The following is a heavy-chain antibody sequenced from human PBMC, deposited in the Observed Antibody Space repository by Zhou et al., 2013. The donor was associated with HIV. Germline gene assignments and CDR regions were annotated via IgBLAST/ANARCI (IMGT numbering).Heavy chain of an antibody. V-gene: IGHV1-69*04. CDR1: GGTFSSYA. CDR3: ASPLRRGYSGYDLAFDY. D-gene: IGHD5-12*01. CDR2: IIPILGIA. J-gene: IGHJ4*02. Sequence: QVQLVQSGAEVKKPGSSVKVSCKASGGTFSSYAISWVRQAPGQGLEWMGRIIPILGIANYAQKFQGRVTITADKSTSTAYMELSSLRSEDTAVYYCASPLRRGYSGYDLAFDYWGQGTLVTVSS.